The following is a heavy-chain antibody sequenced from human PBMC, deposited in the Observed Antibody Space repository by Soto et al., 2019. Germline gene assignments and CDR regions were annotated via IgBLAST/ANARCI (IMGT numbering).Heavy chain of an antibody. CDR3: AKLLSTTGVGAFDS. J-gene: IGHJ4*02. CDR1: GFTFSTYG. Sequence: QVLLVESGGGVVQPGRSLRLSCAASGFTFSTYGMHWVRQAPGKGLEWVANISYDGRNKFYADSVKGRFTISRDNSKNTLYLEVNSLRAEDTAVYYCAKLLSTTGVGAFDSWGQGTLVSVSS. CDR2: ISYDGRNK. V-gene: IGHV3-30*18. D-gene: IGHD3-3*01.